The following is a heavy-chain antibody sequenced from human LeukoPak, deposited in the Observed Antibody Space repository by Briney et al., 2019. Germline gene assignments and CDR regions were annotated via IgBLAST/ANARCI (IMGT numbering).Heavy chain of an antibody. Sequence: GGSLRLSCAASGFTFSSYAMHWVRQAPGKGLEWVAVISYDGSNKYYADSVKGRFTISRDNAKNSLYLQMNSLRAEDTAVYYCARDPLGRAADYWGQGSLVTVSS. J-gene: IGHJ4*02. D-gene: IGHD7-27*01. V-gene: IGHV3-30-3*01. CDR1: GFTFSSYA. CDR2: ISYDGSNK. CDR3: ARDPLGRAADY.